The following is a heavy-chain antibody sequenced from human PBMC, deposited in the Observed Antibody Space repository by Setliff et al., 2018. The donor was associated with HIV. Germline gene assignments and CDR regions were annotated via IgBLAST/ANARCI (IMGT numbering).Heavy chain of an antibody. CDR1: GFTFSTYW. V-gene: IGHV3-7*01. CDR3: VTDRDRNLPQ. J-gene: IGHJ4*02. CDR2: IKEDGSEE. Sequence: PGGSLRLSCVASGFTFSTYWMTWVRQAPEKGLEWVASIKEDGSEEYYVDSVKGRFTISRDNAKNSLYLQMNSLRAEDTAVYYCVTDRDRNLPQWGQGTLVTVSS.